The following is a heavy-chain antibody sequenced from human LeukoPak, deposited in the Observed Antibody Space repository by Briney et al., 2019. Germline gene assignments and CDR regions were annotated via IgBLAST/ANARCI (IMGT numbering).Heavy chain of an antibody. CDR3: ARDAQWLVPEGYFYYMDV. CDR1: GFAFSSHW. J-gene: IGHJ6*03. CDR2: ISSRSTNI. D-gene: IGHD6-19*01. V-gene: IGHV3-21*01. Sequence: PGGSLRLSCAASGFAFSSHWMNWFRQAPGKGLEGVSSISSRSTNIFYADSVKGRFTISRDNAKNSLYLQMNSLGAEDTAVYYCARDAQWLVPEGYFYYMDVWGKGTTVTVSS.